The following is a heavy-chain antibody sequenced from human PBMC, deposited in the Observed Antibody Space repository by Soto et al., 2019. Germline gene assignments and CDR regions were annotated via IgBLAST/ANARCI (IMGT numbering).Heavy chain of an antibody. D-gene: IGHD2-2*01. Sequence: QVQLVQSGAEVKKPGSSVKVSCKASGGTFSIYGISWVRQAPGQGLEWMGGIIPIFGTPNYAQKFQGRVTIMADESTSTAYMELSSLRSEDTAVYYCARDVWSDQDCISTSCYYNWFDPWGQGTLVTVSS. CDR2: IIPIFGTP. V-gene: IGHV1-69*12. J-gene: IGHJ5*02. CDR1: GGTFSIYG. CDR3: ARDVWSDQDCISTSCYYNWFDP.